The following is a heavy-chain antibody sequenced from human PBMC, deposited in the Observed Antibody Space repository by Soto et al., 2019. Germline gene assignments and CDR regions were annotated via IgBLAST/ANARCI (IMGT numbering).Heavy chain of an antibody. D-gene: IGHD2-21*01. J-gene: IGHJ5*02. V-gene: IGHV4-39*01. CDR3: ARHHALLELLNWFDP. Sequence: SETLSLTCTVSGGSISSSSYYWGWIRQPPGKGLEWIGSIYYSGSTYYNPSLKSRVTISLDTSKNQFSLKLSSVTAADTAVYYCARHHALLELLNWFDPWGQGTLVTVSS. CDR2: IYYSGST. CDR1: GGSISSSSYY.